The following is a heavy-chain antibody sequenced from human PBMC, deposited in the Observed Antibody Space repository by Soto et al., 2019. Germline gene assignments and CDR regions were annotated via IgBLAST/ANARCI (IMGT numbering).Heavy chain of an antibody. Sequence: QVQLQESGPGLVKPSETLSLTCTVSGGSISTYYWSWIRQPPGKGLEWIGCIHDSGNTDYSPSLRSRVTLSINTSKTQFSLKLSPVTAADTAVYYCAISYSSGWRGVFDVWGQGTLVTVSP. CDR3: AISYSSGWRGVFDV. V-gene: IGHV4-4*08. CDR2: IHDSGNT. CDR1: GGSISTYY. J-gene: IGHJ3*01. D-gene: IGHD6-19*01.